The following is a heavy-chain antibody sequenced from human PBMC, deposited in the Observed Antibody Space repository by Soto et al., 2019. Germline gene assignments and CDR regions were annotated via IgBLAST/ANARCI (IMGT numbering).Heavy chain of an antibody. V-gene: IGHV4-39*07. CDR2: IYYSGST. D-gene: IGHD6-13*01. CDR3: ARYSAASGTYYFDY. J-gene: IGHJ4*01. Sequence: SETLSLTCTVSGGSISSSSYYWGWIRQPPGKGLEWIGSIYYSGSTNYNPSLRSRVTMSLDKSKNQLSLILYSVTAADTGVYYCARYSAASGTYYFDYWGQGTLVTVSS. CDR1: GGSISSSSYY.